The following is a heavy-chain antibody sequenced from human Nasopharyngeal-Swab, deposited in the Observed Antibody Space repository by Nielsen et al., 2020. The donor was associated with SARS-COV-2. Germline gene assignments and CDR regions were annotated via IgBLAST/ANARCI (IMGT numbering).Heavy chain of an antibody. CDR3: AHTKEGDCLDY. Sequence: SGPTLVQPTQTLMLTCTFSGFSLSPSGVGVGWIRQPPGKALEWLALIYWDDDKRYTPSLKSRLIITKDTSKNQVVLTMTNMDPVDTATYYCAHTKEGDCLDYWGQGTLVTVSS. J-gene: IGHJ4*02. CDR1: GFSLSPSGVG. CDR2: IYWDDDK. D-gene: IGHD2-21*02. V-gene: IGHV2-5*02.